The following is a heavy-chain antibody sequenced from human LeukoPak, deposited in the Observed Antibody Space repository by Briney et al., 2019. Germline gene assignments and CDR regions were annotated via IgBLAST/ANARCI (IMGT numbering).Heavy chain of an antibody. CDR3: ARDYSYGYFRYFDL. D-gene: IGHD5-18*01. CDR2: IYTSGST. J-gene: IGHJ2*01. CDR1: GGSISSYY. Sequence: SVILSLTCTVSGGSISSYYWSWIRQPAGKGLEWIGRIYTSGSTNYNPSLKSRVTMSVDTSKNQFSLKLSSVTAADTAVYYCARDYSYGYFRYFDLWGRGTLVTVSS. V-gene: IGHV4-4*07.